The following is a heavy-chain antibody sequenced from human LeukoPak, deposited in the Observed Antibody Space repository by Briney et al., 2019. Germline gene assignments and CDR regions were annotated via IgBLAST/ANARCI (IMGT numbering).Heavy chain of an antibody. D-gene: IGHD6-19*01. CDR1: GFTFSSYG. V-gene: IGHV3-33*01. CDR2: IWYDGSNK. J-gene: IGHJ6*02. Sequence: GGSLRLSCAASGFTFSSYGMHWVRQAPGKGLEWVAVIWYDGSNKYYADSVKGRFTISRDNSKNTLYLQMNSLRAEDTAVYYCARAGATVAGPYYYGMDVWGQGTTVTVSS. CDR3: ARAGATVAGPYYYGMDV.